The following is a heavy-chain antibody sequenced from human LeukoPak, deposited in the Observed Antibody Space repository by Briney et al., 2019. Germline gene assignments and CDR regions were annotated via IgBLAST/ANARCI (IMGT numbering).Heavy chain of an antibody. CDR3: ARGFYSSSWYFSPKFDY. J-gene: IGHJ4*02. CDR1: GGSFSGYY. CDR2: INHSGST. V-gene: IGHV4-34*01. D-gene: IGHD6-13*01. Sequence: SETLSLTCAVYGGSFSGYYWSCMRQPPAKGLEWIGEINHSGSTNYNPSLKSRVTISVDTSKNQFSLKLSSVTAADTAVYYCARGFYSSSWYFSPKFDYWGQGTLVTVSS.